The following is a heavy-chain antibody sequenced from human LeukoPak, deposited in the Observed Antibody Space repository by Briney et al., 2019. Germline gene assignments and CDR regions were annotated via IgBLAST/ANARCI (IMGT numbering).Heavy chain of an antibody. CDR3: AKRGSGWYFDS. V-gene: IGHV3-23*01. CDR2: ISSSGGSS. J-gene: IGHJ4*02. D-gene: IGHD6-19*01. Sequence: PGASLRLSCAASGSTFNNYAISCVRQAPAVRLDWGLQWLSGISSSGGSSFYADSVKGRFTISRDNSENVLYLQINNLRADDSAIYYCAKRGSGWYFDSWGRGTLVTVSS. CDR1: GSTFNNYA.